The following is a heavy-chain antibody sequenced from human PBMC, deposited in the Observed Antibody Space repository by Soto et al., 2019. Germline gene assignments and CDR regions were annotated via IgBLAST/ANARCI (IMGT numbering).Heavy chain of an antibody. V-gene: IGHV1-24*01. Sequence: ASVKVSFKVSGYTLTELPMHWLRQAPGKGLEWMGGFDPEDGETIYAQKFQGRVTMTEDTSTDTAYMELSSLRSEDTAVYYCATDRARMVRGVIGIYYYYGMDVWGQGTTVTVSS. CDR1: GYTLTELP. CDR2: FDPEDGET. J-gene: IGHJ6*02. D-gene: IGHD3-10*01. CDR3: ATDRARMVRGVIGIYYYYGMDV.